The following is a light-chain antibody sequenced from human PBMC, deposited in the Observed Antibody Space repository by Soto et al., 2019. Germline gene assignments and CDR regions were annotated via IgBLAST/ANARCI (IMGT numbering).Light chain of an antibody. CDR2: GAS. Sequence: EIVLTQSPGTLSWSPGERATLSCRASQSVSSNYLAWYQQKPGQAPRLLIHGASSRATGIPDRFSGSGSGTDCILTISRLEPEDIAVYYCQQYGNSHFTFGPGT. CDR3: QQYGNSHFT. CDR1: QSVSSNY. J-gene: IGKJ3*01. V-gene: IGKV3-20*01.